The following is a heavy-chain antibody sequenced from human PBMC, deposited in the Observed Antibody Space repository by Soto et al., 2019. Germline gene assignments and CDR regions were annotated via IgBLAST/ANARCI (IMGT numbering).Heavy chain of an antibody. D-gene: IGHD2-8*02. Sequence: QLQLQETGPGPVKPSETLSLTCAVSGASLSSSDHFWGWFRQSPGKGLEWLASLYHSGTSYYNRSLKSRRSISVDMSASHFSLRLTSVNAADTAVYYCARLVGGAPRDPDFDFWGQGTLVNVSS. CDR2: LYHSGTS. J-gene: IGHJ4*02. V-gene: IGHV4-39*02. CDR3: ARLVGGAPRDPDFDF. CDR1: GASLSSSDHF.